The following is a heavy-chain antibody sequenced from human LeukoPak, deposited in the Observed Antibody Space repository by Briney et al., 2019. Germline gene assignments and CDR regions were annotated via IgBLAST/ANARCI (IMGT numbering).Heavy chain of an antibody. CDR1: GGSISSYY. Sequence: LTCTVSGGSISSYYWSWIRQPPGKGLEWVSYISSSGSNIYYADSVKGRFTISRDNAKNSLYLQMNSLRAEDTAVYYCARGGHCTSTGCSGYFDYWGQGTLVTVSS. V-gene: IGHV3-11*01. CDR3: ARGGHCTSTGCSGYFDY. D-gene: IGHD2-2*01. J-gene: IGHJ4*02. CDR2: ISSSGSNI.